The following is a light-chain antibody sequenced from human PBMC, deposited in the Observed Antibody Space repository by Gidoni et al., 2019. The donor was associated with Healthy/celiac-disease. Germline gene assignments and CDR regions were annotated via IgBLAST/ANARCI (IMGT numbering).Light chain of an antibody. CDR1: SSDVGGYNY. Sequence: QSALTQPRSVSGSHGQSVPISCTGTSSDVGGYNYVSLSQQHPVNSPKLMIYDVSKRPSGGPDRFSGSKSGNTASLTISGLQAEDEADYYCCSYAGSYTLVFGGWTKLTVL. J-gene: IGLJ2*01. V-gene: IGLV2-11*01. CDR3: CSYAGSYTLV. CDR2: DVS.